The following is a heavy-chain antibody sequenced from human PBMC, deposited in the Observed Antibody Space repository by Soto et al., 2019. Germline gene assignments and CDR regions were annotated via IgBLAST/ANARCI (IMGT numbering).Heavy chain of an antibody. CDR1: GGSISCVNYY. Sequence: QVQLQESGPGLVKPSQTLSLTCTVSGGSISCVNYYWSWIRQHPGKGLEWIGYISYHGTTFYNPSLKSRIILSGDTSENHFSLKLSSVTAADTAVYYCARSAQWDAFDIWGQGTLVTVSS. D-gene: IGHD2-8*01. CDR2: ISYHGTT. CDR3: ARSAQWDAFDI. J-gene: IGHJ3*02. V-gene: IGHV4-31*03.